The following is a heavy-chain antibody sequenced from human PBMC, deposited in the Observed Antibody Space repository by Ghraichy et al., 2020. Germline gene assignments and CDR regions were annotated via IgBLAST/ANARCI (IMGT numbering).Heavy chain of an antibody. CDR1: GGSFSGYY. CDR3: ARRRPGGCHDY. V-gene: IGHV4-34*01. Sequence: SETLSLTCAVYGGSFSGYYWSWIRQPPGKGLEWIGEINHSGSTNYNPSLKSRVTISVDTSKNQFSLKLSSVTAADTAVYYCARRRPGGCHDYWGQGTLVTVSS. D-gene: IGHD2-15*01. J-gene: IGHJ4*02. CDR2: INHSGST.